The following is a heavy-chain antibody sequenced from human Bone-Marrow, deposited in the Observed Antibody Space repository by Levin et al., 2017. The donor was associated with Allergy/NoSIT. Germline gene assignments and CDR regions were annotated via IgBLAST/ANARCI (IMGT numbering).Heavy chain of an antibody. CDR2: INKDESER. Sequence: GGSLRLSCEASGFTFRNYWMGWVRQAPGEGLEWVANINKDESERQYLDSVKGRFTLSRDNAKNSMYLQMSSLRVEDTAVYYCARYGMSGTFDSWGQGTLVTVSS. CDR1: GFTFRNYW. D-gene: IGHD1-7*01. J-gene: IGHJ4*02. CDR3: ARYGMSGTFDS. V-gene: IGHV3-7*01.